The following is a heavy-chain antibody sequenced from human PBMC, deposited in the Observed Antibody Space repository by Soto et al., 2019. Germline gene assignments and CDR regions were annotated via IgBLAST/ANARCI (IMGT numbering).Heavy chain of an antibody. V-gene: IGHV3-23*01. CDR2: ISGSGGST. Sequence: EVQLLESGGGLVQPGGSLRLSCAASGFTSSSYAMSWVRQAPGKGLEWVSGISGSGGSTYYADSVKGRFTISRDNSKNTLYLQMNSLRAEDTAVYYCAKDRTITMIVVPHAVDIWGQGKMVTVSS. CDR1: GFTSSSYA. CDR3: AKDRTITMIVVPHAVDI. D-gene: IGHD3-22*01. J-gene: IGHJ3*02.